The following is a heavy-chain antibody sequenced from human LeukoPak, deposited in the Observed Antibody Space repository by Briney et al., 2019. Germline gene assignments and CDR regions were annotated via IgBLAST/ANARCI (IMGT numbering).Heavy chain of an antibody. CDR2: IYTNGST. V-gene: IGHV4-61*02. J-gene: IGHJ6*03. Sequence: SETLSLACTVSGGSISSGYYYWSWIRQPAGKGLEWIGRIYTNGSTNYNPSLKSRVTISVDTSKNQFSLKLSSVTAADTAVYYCARARGGGYDLGNYYMDVWGKGTTVTVSS. CDR1: GGSISSGYYY. D-gene: IGHD3-3*01. CDR3: ARARGGGYDLGNYYMDV.